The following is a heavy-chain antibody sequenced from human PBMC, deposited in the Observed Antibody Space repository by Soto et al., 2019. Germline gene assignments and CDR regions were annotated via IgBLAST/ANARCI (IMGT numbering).Heavy chain of an antibody. D-gene: IGHD3-22*01. CDR3: ARGEGYYYDSSGYPDYYYYGMDV. J-gene: IGHJ6*02. CDR1: GGTFSSYA. V-gene: IGHV1-69*06. CDR2: IIPIFGTA. Sequence: QVQLVQSGAEVKKPGSSVKVSCKASGGTFSSYAISWVRQAPGHGLECLGGIIPIFGTANYAQKFQGRVTITADKSTSTAYMELSSLRSEDTAVYYCARGEGYYYDSSGYPDYYYYGMDVWCQGTTVTVSS.